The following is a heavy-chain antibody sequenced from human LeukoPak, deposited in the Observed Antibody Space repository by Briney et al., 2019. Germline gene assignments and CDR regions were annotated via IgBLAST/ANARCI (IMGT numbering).Heavy chain of an antibody. J-gene: IGHJ6*03. Sequence: GASVKVSCKASGGTFSSYAISWVRQAPGQGLEWMGGIIPIFGTANYAQKFQGRVTITADKSTSTAYMELSSLRSEDTAVYYCARAPGLRWYTYYYYMDVWGKGTTVTISS. CDR1: GGTFSSYA. CDR3: ARAPGLRWYTYYYYMDV. V-gene: IGHV1-69*06. D-gene: IGHD4-23*01. CDR2: IIPIFGTA.